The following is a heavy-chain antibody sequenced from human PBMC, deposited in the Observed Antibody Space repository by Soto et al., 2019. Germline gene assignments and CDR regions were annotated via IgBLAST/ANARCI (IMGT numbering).Heavy chain of an antibody. V-gene: IGHV4-39*01. Sequence: SETLSLTCTVSGGSISRITNYWGWVRQPPGKGLEWIGTIYYSGSTHYNPSLQSRVTISLDTSKNQFSLKLSPVTAADTAVFYCANWNDRKWGQGTLVTVSS. CDR2: IYYSGST. D-gene: IGHD1-1*01. CDR3: ANWNDRK. J-gene: IGHJ4*02. CDR1: GGSISRITNY.